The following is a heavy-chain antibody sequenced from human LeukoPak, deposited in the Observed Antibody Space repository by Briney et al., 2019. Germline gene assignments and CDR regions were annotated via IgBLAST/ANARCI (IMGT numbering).Heavy chain of an antibody. D-gene: IGHD6-19*01. CDR2: IYYSGST. Sequence: SETLSLTCTVSGGSISSYYWSWIRQPPGKGLEWIGYIYYSGSTNYNPSLKSRVTISVDTSKNQFSLKLSSVTAADTAVYYCARETWYSSGWYVGYFDSWGQGTLVTVSS. V-gene: IGHV4-59*01. J-gene: IGHJ4*02. CDR1: GGSISSYY. CDR3: ARETWYSSGWYVGYFDS.